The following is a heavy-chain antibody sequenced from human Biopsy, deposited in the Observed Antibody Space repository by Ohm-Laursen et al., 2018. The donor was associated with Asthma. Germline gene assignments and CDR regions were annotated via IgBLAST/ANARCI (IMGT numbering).Heavy chain of an antibody. V-gene: IGHV3-9*01. CDR2: ISWNSGNI. D-gene: IGHD3-10*01. Sequence: SLRLSCTASGFSFDDCAMHWVRQAPGKGLEWVSSISWNSGNIDYADSVKGRFTISRDNSMNTLYLHMNSLRVEETAVYYCARGLDYSGRSGFDYWGQGTLVTVSS. J-gene: IGHJ4*02. CDR3: ARGLDYSGRSGFDY. CDR1: GFSFDDCA.